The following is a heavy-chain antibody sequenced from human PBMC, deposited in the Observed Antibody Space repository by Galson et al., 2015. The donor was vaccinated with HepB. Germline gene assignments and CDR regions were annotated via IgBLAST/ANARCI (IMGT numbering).Heavy chain of an antibody. Sequence: SVKVSCKASGYSFTGSGISWVRQAPGQGLEWMGWISGHNGNTHFAQNFQGRVTLTIDSSTSTVYMELRSPRSDDTAVYYCARDRPQGWQGSGLYGMDVWGQGTTVAVSS. CDR1: GYSFTGSG. CDR3: ARDRPQGWQGSGLYGMDV. V-gene: IGHV1-18*04. D-gene: IGHD3-10*01. J-gene: IGHJ6*02. CDR2: ISGHNGNT.